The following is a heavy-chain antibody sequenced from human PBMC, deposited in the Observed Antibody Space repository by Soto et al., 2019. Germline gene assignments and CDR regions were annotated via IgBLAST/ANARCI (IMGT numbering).Heavy chain of an antibody. D-gene: IGHD3-10*01. CDR2: SIPLLGTA. J-gene: IGHJ6*02. V-gene: IGHV1-69*06. Sequence: QVQLVQSGAEVKKPGSSVKVSCKASGGTFSSYAISWVRQAPGQGLEWMGGSIPLLGTANYAQKFQGRVTITTDKTTSEACTERTSLRPGNTAVYYCASGYYGSGRYFYGMDVWGQGTTVTVSS. CDR1: GGTFSSYA. CDR3: ASGYYGSGRYFYGMDV.